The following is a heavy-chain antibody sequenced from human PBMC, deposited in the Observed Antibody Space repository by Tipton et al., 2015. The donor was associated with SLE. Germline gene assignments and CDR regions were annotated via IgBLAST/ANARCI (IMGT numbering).Heavy chain of an antibody. CDR1: GFTFTNAW. D-gene: IGHD5-12*01. CDR2: IKSKADGGTT. Sequence: GSLRLSCTVSGFTFTNAWMCWVRQAPGKGLEWVGRIKSKADGGTTDYVAPVKGRFTMSRDDSKKTLYLQMNSLKTEDTAVYYCIPRGYSGYWGQGTLVTVSS. J-gene: IGHJ4*02. V-gene: IGHV3-15*01. CDR3: IPRGYSGY.